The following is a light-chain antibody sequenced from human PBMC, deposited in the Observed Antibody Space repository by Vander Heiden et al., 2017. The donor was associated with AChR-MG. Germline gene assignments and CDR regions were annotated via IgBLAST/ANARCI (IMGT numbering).Light chain of an antibody. CDR2: EVS. CDR1: RSDIGNYNL. J-gene: IGLJ2*01. V-gene: IGLV2-14*02. Sequence: QSALTQPASVSASPGQSITLSCTGTRSDIGNYNLVSWYQQYPGKAPKLMISEVSSRPSGVSHRFSGSKSGNTASLTISGLQAEDEADYYCSSYSSSSTAVIFGGGTKLSVL. CDR3: SSYSSSSTAVI.